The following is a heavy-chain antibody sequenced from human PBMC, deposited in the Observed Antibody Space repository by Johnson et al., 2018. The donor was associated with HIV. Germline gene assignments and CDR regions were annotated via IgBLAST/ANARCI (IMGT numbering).Heavy chain of an antibody. V-gene: IGHV3-9*01. CDR3: AKGGGQQLAHAFDI. D-gene: IGHD6-13*01. J-gene: IGHJ3*02. Sequence: VQLEESGGGLVQPGRSLRLSCAASGFTFDDYAMHWVRQAPGKGLEWVSGISWNSGSIGYADSVKGRFTISRDNAKNSLYLQMNSLRAEDTALYYCAKGGGQQLAHAFDIWGQGTMVTVSP. CDR1: GFTFDDYA. CDR2: ISWNSGSI.